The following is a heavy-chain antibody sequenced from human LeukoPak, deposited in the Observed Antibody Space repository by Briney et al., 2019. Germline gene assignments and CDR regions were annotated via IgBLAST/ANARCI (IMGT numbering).Heavy chain of an antibody. D-gene: IGHD2-8*01. V-gene: IGHV3-30*02. Sequence: GGSLRLSCTASGFTFGDYAISWVRQAPGKGLEWVAYIQYDGSNEQYADSVKGRFSISRDSSKNILYLQMNSLRAEDTAVYYCAKDRCSNGIGCYYYYMDVWGKGTTVTISS. CDR2: IQYDGSNE. CDR3: AKDRCSNGIGCYYYYMDV. CDR1: GFTFGDYA. J-gene: IGHJ6*03.